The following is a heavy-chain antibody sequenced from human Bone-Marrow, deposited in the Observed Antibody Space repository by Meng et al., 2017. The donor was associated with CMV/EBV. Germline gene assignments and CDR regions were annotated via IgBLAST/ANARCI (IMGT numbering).Heavy chain of an antibody. J-gene: IGHJ4*02. CDR2: INPNSAGT. CDR3: ARLLHVPYYDSSGYYDY. Sequence: ASVKVSCKTSGYSFTGYYIHWVRQAPGQGLEWMGWINPNSAGTNYAQKFQGRVTMTRDTSIRTAYMELIRLTSDDTAVYYCARLLHVPYYDSSGYYDYWGQGTLVTVSS. CDR1: GYSFTGYY. V-gene: IGHV1-2*02. D-gene: IGHD3-22*01.